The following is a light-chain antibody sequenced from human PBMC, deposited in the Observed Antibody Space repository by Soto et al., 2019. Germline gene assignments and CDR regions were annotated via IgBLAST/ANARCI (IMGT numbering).Light chain of an antibody. Sequence: EVVMTQSPATLSVSLGDRATLSCRASQSVSSNLAWYQQKPGQGPRLLIYGASTRATGIPARFSGSGSGTEFTLTISSLQSEDFAVYSCQQYNNWSLTFGGGTKVEIK. CDR2: GAS. CDR1: QSVSSN. CDR3: QQYNNWSLT. V-gene: IGKV3-15*01. J-gene: IGKJ4*01.